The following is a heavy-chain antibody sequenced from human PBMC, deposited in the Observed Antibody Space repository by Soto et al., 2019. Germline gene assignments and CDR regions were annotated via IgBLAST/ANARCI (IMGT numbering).Heavy chain of an antibody. CDR3: ARDKSSLWGWFDP. D-gene: IGHD6-13*01. J-gene: IGHJ5*02. Sequence: ASVKVSCKASGYTFTGYYIHWVRQAPGQGLEWMGWINPNSGGTNYAQKFQGRVTMTRDTSISTAYMELSRLRSDDTAVYYCARDKSSLWGWFDPWGQGTLVTVSS. V-gene: IGHV1-2*02. CDR1: GYTFTGYY. CDR2: INPNSGGT.